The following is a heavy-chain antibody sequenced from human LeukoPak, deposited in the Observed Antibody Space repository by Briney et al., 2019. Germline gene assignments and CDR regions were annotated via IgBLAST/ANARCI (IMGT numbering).Heavy chain of an antibody. V-gene: IGHV3-30*02. J-gene: IGHJ5*02. D-gene: IGHD5-12*01. CDR2: IRYDGSNK. CDR3: AKDDMGVATITNPWFDP. Sequence: TGGSLRLSCAASGFTFSSYGLHWVRQALGKGLEWVAFIRYDGSNKYYADSVKGRFTISRDNSKNTLYLQMNSLRAEDTAVYYCAKDDMGVATITNPWFDPWGQGTLVTVSS. CDR1: GFTFSSYG.